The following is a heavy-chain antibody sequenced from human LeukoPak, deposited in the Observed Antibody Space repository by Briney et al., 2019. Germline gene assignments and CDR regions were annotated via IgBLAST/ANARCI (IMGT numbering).Heavy chain of an antibody. CDR1: GGSISNTNW. D-gene: IGHD2-8*01. Sequence: SETLSLTCGVSGGSISNTNWWSWVRQPPGQGLEWIGEISLTGLTHCNPSLESRVTVSLDKSKNQLSLNLTSVTAAGTAVYYCSRENGAFSPFGYWGQGTLVTVLS. J-gene: IGHJ4*02. V-gene: IGHV4-4*02. CDR3: SRENGAFSPFGY. CDR2: ISLTGLT.